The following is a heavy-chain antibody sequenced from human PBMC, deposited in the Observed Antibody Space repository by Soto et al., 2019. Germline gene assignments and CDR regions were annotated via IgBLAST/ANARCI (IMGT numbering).Heavy chain of an antibody. CDR2: IKQDGSEK. D-gene: IGHD6-19*01. V-gene: IGHV3-7*01. CDR3: ARVDIAVAGPFYFDY. J-gene: IGHJ4*02. CDR1: GFTFSSYW. Sequence: GGSLRLSCAASGFTFSSYWMSWVRQAPGKGLEWVANIKQDGSEKYYVDSVKGRFTISRDNAKNSLYLQMNSPRAEDTAVYYCARVDIAVAGPFYFDYWGQGTLVTVSS.